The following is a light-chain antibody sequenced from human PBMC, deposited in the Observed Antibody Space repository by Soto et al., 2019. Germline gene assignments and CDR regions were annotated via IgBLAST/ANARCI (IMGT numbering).Light chain of an antibody. V-gene: IGKV3-15*01. Sequence: DIVITQSPATQSVSPGERVTLSCRASQSVSSNLAWYQQKLGQAPRLLIYGASTRATGIPGRFSGSGSGTEFTLTISSLQSEDFAVYYCQQYSNWPPWTFGQGTKVDVK. CDR2: GAS. CDR1: QSVSSN. CDR3: QQYSNWPPWT. J-gene: IGKJ1*01.